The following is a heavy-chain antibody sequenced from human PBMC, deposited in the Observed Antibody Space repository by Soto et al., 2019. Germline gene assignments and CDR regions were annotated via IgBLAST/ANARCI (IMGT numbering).Heavy chain of an antibody. V-gene: IGHV4-39*02. D-gene: IGHD2-15*01. CDR1: GDSISSSSYY. CDR2: IYYSGTT. J-gene: IGHJ4*02. Sequence: QLQLHESGPGLVKPSETLSLTCTVSGDSISSSSYYWGWIRQPPGKGLEWVGNIYYSGTTYYNPSLTGRVTMSVDTSKNHFSLNLSSVTAADTAVYYCARLTISPGWRGFDYWGQGTLVTVSS. CDR3: ARLTISPGWRGFDY.